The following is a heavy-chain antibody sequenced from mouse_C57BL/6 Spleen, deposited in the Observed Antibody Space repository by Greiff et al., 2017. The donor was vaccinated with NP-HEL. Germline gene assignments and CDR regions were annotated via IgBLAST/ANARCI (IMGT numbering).Heavy chain of an antibody. J-gene: IGHJ1*03. Sequence: QVQLQQPGAELVRPGSSVKLSCKASGYTFTSYWMHWVKQRPIQGLEWIGNIDPSDSETHYNQKFKDKATLTVDKSSSTAYMQLSSLTSEDSAVYYCAREDYGSSRYWYFDVWGTGTTVTVSS. V-gene: IGHV1-52*01. D-gene: IGHD1-1*01. CDR3: AREDYGSSRYWYFDV. CDR1: GYTFTSYW. CDR2: IDPSDSET.